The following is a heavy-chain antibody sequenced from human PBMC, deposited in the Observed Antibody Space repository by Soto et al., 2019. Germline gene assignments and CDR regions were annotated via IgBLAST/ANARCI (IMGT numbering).Heavy chain of an antibody. CDR1: GGSIRNNF. CDR2: IYYKGTT. CDR3: ARDFDDTTGKYYYAMDV. J-gene: IGHJ6*02. Sequence: SETLSLTCTVSGGSIRNNFWSWIRQPPVKVLEWIGYIYYKGTTNYNPSLKSRVTISMDTSKRQFSLKLTSVTAADTAVYYCARDFDDTTGKYYYAMDVWGPGTTVTVSS. V-gene: IGHV4-59*01. D-gene: IGHD1-1*01.